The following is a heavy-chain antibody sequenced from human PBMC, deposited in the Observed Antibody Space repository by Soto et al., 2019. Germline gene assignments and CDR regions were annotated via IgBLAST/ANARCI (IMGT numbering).Heavy chain of an antibody. D-gene: IGHD1-1*01. V-gene: IGHV1-69*01. CDR1: GGTFRSFA. CDR3: AKDNDHAYDF. Sequence: QVQLVQSGAEVKKPGSSVKVSCKASGGTFRSFAFSWVRQAPGHGLEWMGGIIPLFGTTNYAQRFQGRVTITADESTSTAYMELSSLKSEDTAIYYCAKDNDHAYDFWGQGTLVTVSS. CDR2: IIPLFGTT. J-gene: IGHJ4*02.